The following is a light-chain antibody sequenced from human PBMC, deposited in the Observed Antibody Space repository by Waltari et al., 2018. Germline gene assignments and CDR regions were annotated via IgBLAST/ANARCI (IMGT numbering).Light chain of an antibody. CDR1: ADNVDILYL. V-gene: IGLV2-23*02. Sequence: QSALTQPASVSGSLGPSTPISCSETADNVDILYLVSWYPRHPGRAPRLLIYEITQRPSGISDRFSGSKSGKTASLTISGLQAEDEADYYCCSFAGYGIYVFGSGTHVTVL. CDR3: CSFAGYGIYV. J-gene: IGLJ1*01. CDR2: EIT.